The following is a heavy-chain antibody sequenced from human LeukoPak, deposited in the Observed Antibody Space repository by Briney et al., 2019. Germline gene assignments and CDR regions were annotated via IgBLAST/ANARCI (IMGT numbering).Heavy chain of an antibody. V-gene: IGHV3-21*01. CDR1: GVTFSSYS. J-gene: IGHJ4*02. CDR2: ISSSSSSI. Sequence: GGSLRLSCAVSGVTFSSYSMNWVRQAPGEGLEWISSISSSSSSIYYASSVKRRFTISRDNANNSLYLQINSLSAEDTALYYCAGSLAAAGTTDYWGQGTLVTVSS. CDR3: AGSLAAAGTTDY. D-gene: IGHD6-13*01.